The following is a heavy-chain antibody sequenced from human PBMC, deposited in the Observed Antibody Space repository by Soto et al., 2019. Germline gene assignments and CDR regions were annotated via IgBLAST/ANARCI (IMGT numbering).Heavy chain of an antibody. V-gene: IGHV3-30-3*01. Sequence: QVQLVESGGGVVQPGRSLRLSCAASGFTFSSYAMHWVRQAPGKGLEWVAVISYDGSNKYYADSVKGRFTISRDNSKNTLYLQMNSRRAEDTAVYYCARDRITMIVVVITGENWFDPWGQGTLVTVSS. J-gene: IGHJ5*02. CDR3: ARDRITMIVVVITGENWFDP. CDR1: GFTFSSYA. D-gene: IGHD3-22*01. CDR2: ISYDGSNK.